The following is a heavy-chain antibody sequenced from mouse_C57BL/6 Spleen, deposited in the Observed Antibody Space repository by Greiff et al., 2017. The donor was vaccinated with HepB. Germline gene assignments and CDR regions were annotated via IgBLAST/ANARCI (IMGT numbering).Heavy chain of an antibody. CDR3: ARNTGTRGFAY. V-gene: IGHV5-17*01. CDR2: ISSGSSTI. CDR1: GFTFSDYG. J-gene: IGHJ3*01. D-gene: IGHD4-1*01. Sequence: EVKLMESGGGLVKPGGSLKLSCAASGFTFSDYGMHWVRQAPEKGLEWVAYISSGSSTIYYADTVKGRFTISRDNAKNTLFLQMTSLRSEDTAMYYCARNTGTRGFAYWGQGTLVTVSA.